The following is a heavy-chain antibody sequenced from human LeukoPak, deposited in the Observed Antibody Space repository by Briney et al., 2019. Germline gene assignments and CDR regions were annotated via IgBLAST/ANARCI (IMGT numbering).Heavy chain of an antibody. D-gene: IGHD3-22*01. V-gene: IGHV1-2*02. CDR1: GYTFTGYY. J-gene: IGHJ4*02. CDR3: ARSGATYDSSGYYSELDY. Sequence: ASVKVSCKASGYTFTGYYMHWVRQAPGQGLEWMGWIYPNSGGTNYAQKFQGRVTMTRDTSISTAYMELSRLRSDDTAVYYCARSGATYDSSGYYSELDYWGQGTLVTVSS. CDR2: IYPNSGGT.